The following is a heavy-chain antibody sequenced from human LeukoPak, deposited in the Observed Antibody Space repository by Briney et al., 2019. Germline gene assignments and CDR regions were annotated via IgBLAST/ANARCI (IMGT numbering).Heavy chain of an antibody. D-gene: IGHD3-16*01. J-gene: IGHJ6*02. CDR2: IIPIFGTA. Sequence: ASVKVSCKASGGTFSSYAISWVRQAPGQGLEWMGGIIPIFGTANHAQKFQGRVTITADESTSTAYMELSSLRSEDTAVYYCARARDQMSYYYGMDVWGQGTTVTVSS. CDR3: ARARDQMSYYYGMDV. CDR1: GGTFSSYA. V-gene: IGHV1-69*13.